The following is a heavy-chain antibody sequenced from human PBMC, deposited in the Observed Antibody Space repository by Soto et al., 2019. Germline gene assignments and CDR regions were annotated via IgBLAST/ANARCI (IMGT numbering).Heavy chain of an antibody. J-gene: IGHJ6*02. CDR1: GFTFSSYA. CDR3: ARDLGTIFGVVKAPYYYYGMDV. D-gene: IGHD3-3*01. Sequence: QVQLVESGGGVVQPGRSLRLSCAASGFTFSSYAMHWVRQAPGKGLEWVAVISYDGSNKYYADSVKGRFTISRDNSKNTQYLQMNSLRAEDTAVYYCARDLGTIFGVVKAPYYYYGMDVWGQGTTVTVSS. V-gene: IGHV3-30-3*01. CDR2: ISYDGSNK.